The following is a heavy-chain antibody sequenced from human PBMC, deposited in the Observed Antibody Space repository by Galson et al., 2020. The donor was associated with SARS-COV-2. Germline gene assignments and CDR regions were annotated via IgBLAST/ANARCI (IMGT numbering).Heavy chain of an antibody. J-gene: IGHJ4*02. CDR3: ARRADYYGSGSFDY. V-gene: IGHV4-39*01. Sequence: SETLSLTCTVSGGSISSSSYYWGWIRQPPGKGPEWIGSIYYSGSTYYNPSLKSRVTISVDTSKNQFSLKLSSVTAADTAVYYCARRADYYGSGSFDYWGQGTLVTVSS. D-gene: IGHD3-10*01. CDR2: IYYSGST. CDR1: GGSISSSSYY.